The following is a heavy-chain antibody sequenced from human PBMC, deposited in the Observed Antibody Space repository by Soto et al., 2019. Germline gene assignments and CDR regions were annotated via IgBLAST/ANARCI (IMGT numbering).Heavy chain of an antibody. V-gene: IGHV5-51*01. Sequence: GESLKISCKSSGYSFIIQWVGWLRQMPVKGLECVGIIYPGNSNTMYSPSFQCQVTISADTALSTSYLQWDTLQPSDTAIYFCACYSHCHGCNCPMCCFDMWGQGTLVTVSS. D-gene: IGHD2-15*01. CDR1: GYSFIIQW. CDR3: ACYSHCHGCNCPMCCFDM. CDR2: IYPGNSNT. J-gene: IGHJ3*02.